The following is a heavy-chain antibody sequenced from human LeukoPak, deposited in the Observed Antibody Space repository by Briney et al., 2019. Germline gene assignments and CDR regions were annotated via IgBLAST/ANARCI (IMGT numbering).Heavy chain of an antibody. CDR2: FIPIFGTA. J-gene: IGHJ4*02. CDR3: AAGELDIVVVPAALDY. V-gene: IGHV1-69*15. CDR1: GGTFSSYA. Sequence: SVKASCKSSGGTFSSYAISWLPQAPGQGLDWMATFIPIFGTANYAQKFQGRVTITADESTSTAYMELSSLRSEDTAVYYCAAGELDIVVVPAALDYWGQRTLVTVSS. D-gene: IGHD2-2*01.